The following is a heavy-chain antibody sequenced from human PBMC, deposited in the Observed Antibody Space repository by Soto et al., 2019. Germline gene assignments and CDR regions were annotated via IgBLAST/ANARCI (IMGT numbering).Heavy chain of an antibody. D-gene: IGHD6-19*01. J-gene: IGHJ4*02. Sequence: QVQLVESGGGLVKPGGSLRLSCAASEFTFSDYYMSWIRQAPGKGLEWVSYLSSSGNTIYYADSVKGRFTISRDNAKNSLYLQMTSLRAEDTAVYYCARASPIAVADHFDYWGQGTLVTVSS. CDR3: ARASPIAVADHFDY. CDR1: EFTFSDYY. CDR2: LSSSGNTI. V-gene: IGHV3-11*01.